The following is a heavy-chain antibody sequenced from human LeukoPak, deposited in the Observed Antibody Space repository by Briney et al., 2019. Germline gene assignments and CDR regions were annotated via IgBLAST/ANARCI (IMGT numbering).Heavy chain of an antibody. J-gene: IGHJ4*02. V-gene: IGHV3-30*04. D-gene: IGHD3-22*01. CDR1: GFTFRSYA. Sequence: GGSLRLSCAASGFTFRSYAMHWVRQAPGKGLEWVAVIPYDGSNKKYADSVKGRFTISRDNSKNTLYLQMNSLRAEDTAVYYCARGFPHHYDSRGIKFDFWGQGILVSVSS. CDR3: ARGFPHHYDSRGIKFDF. CDR2: IPYDGSNK.